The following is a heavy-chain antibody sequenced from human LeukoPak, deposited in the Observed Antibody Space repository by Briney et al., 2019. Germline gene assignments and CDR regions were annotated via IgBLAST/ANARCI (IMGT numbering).Heavy chain of an antibody. V-gene: IGHV3-23*01. CDR1: GFTFSSYA. CDR2: ISDRGGTT. CDR3: AKALNYWYFDL. Sequence: GESLRLSCAASGFTFSSYAMAWVRQAPGKGLEWVSGISDRGGTTYYADSVEGRFTISRDNSKNTLYLQMNSLRVEDTATYYCAKALNYWYFDLWGRGSLVTVSS. J-gene: IGHJ2*01.